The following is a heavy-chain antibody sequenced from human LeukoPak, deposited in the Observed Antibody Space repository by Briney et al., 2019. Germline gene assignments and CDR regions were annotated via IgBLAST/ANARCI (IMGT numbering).Heavy chain of an antibody. Sequence: PSETLSLTCTVSGGSISSYYWSWIRQPPGKGLEWIGYIYYSGSTNYNPSLKSRVTISVDTSKNQFSLKLSSVTAADTAVYYCARGGDGYKDYYYGMDVWGQGTTVTVSS. D-gene: IGHD5-24*01. CDR2: IYYSGST. CDR1: GGSISSYY. V-gene: IGHV4-59*01. CDR3: ARGGDGYKDYYYGMDV. J-gene: IGHJ6*02.